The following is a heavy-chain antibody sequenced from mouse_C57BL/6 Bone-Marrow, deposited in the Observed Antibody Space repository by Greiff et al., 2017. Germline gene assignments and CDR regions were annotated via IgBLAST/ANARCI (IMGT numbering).Heavy chain of an antibody. Sequence: QVQLQQPGAELVKPGASVKLSCKASGYTFTSYWMQWVKQRPGQGLEWIGEIDPSDSYTNYNQQFKGKATLTVDTSSSTAYMQLSSLTSEDSAVYYCARESHWYFDVWGTGTTVTVSS. CDR2: IDPSDSYT. CDR3: ARESHWYFDV. J-gene: IGHJ1*03. CDR1: GYTFTSYW. V-gene: IGHV1-50*01.